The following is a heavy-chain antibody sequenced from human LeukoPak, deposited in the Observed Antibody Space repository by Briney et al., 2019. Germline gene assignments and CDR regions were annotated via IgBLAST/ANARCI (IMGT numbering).Heavy chain of an antibody. J-gene: IGHJ4*02. V-gene: IGHV3-9*01. Sequence: GGSLRLSCAASGFTFDDYAMHWVRQAPGKGLEWVSGISWNSGSIGYADSVKGRFTISRDNAKNSLYLQMNSLRAEDTALYYCAKDREWELLGLFDYWSQGTLVTVSS. D-gene: IGHD1-26*01. CDR3: AKDREWELLGLFDY. CDR2: ISWNSGSI. CDR1: GFTFDDYA.